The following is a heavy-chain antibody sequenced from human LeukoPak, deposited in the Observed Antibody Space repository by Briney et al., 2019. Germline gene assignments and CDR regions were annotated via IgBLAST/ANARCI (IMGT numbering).Heavy chain of an antibody. D-gene: IGHD6-19*01. CDR2: TSGSGGRT. J-gene: IGHJ3*02. CDR3: AKDQGSSGSYLDAFDI. CDR1: GFTFSNYA. Sequence: GGSLRLSCAASGFTFSNYAMTWVRQAPGKGLEWVTGTSGSGGRTYYADSVKGRFTISRDNFKNTLNLQMNSLRAEDTALYYCAKDQGSSGSYLDAFDIWGQGTMVTVSS. V-gene: IGHV3-23*01.